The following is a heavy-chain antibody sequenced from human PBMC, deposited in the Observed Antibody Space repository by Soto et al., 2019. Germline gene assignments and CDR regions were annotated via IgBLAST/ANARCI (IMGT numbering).Heavy chain of an antibody. J-gene: IGHJ3*02. CDR2: IYHSGST. CDR3: ARVARLDGSGICDAFEI. Sequence: SETLSLTCAVSSGSISSSNWWSWVRQPPGKGLEWIGEIYHSGSTNYNPSLKSRVTISVDKSKNQFSLKLSSVTAADTAVYYCARVARLDGSGICDAFEIWGQGTMVP. CDR1: SGSISSSNW. D-gene: IGHD3-10*01. V-gene: IGHV4-4*02.